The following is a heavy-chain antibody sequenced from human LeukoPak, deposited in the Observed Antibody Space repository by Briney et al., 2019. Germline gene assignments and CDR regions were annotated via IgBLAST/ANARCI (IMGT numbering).Heavy chain of an antibody. V-gene: IGHV3-23*01. CDR2: ISGSGGST. CDR1: GFTFTAYS. Sequence: GGSLGLSCAASGFTFTAYSISWVRQAPGKGLEWVSAISGSGGSTYYADSVKGRFTIARDNSKNTLYLQMNSLRAEDTAVYFCAKDSATPLYSFDYWGQGALVTVSS. CDR3: AKDSATPLYSFDY. J-gene: IGHJ4*02.